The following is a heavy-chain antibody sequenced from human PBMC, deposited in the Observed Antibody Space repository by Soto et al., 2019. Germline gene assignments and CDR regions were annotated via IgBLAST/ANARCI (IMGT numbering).Heavy chain of an antibody. J-gene: IGHJ4*02. D-gene: IGHD3-9*01. V-gene: IGHV1-18*01. CDR2: ISAYNGNT. CDR3: ARDLTPGLVDH. Sequence: ASVKVSCKASGYTFSRYGIIWVRQAPGQGLEWMGWISAYNGNTNYAQKVQGRVTMTTDTSTSTAYMELRSLRSDDTAVYYCARDLTPGLVDHWGQGTLVTVSP. CDR1: GYTFSRYG.